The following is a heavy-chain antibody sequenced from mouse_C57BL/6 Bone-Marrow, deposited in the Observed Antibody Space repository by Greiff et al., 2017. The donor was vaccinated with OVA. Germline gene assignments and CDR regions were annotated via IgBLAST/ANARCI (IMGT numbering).Heavy chain of an antibody. D-gene: IGHD2-1*01. J-gene: IGHJ2*01. CDR1: GYTFTSYG. CDR2: IYHRSGNT. CDR3: ARSIYYGFDD. V-gene: IGHV1-81*01. Sequence: QVQLQQSGAELARPGASVKLSCKASGYTFTSYGISWVKQRTGQGLEWIGEIYHRSGNTYYTEKFKGKATLTADKSPSTAYMELRSLTSEDSAVYFCARSIYYGFDDWGQGTTLTVSS.